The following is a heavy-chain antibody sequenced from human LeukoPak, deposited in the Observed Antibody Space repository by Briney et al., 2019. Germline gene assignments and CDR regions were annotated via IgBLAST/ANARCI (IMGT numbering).Heavy chain of an antibody. V-gene: IGHV4-39*01. D-gene: IGHD2-15*01. Sequence: SETLSLTCSVSGGSMSSSSYYWGWIRQPPGKGLEWIGSIYYTGSAYYNPSLKSRVNIFVDTSKNQLSLRLSSVTATDTAMYYCARRSGSGGNYYFDYWGQGTLVTVSS. CDR1: GGSMSSSSYY. CDR2: IYYTGSA. CDR3: ARRSGSGGNYYFDY. J-gene: IGHJ4*02.